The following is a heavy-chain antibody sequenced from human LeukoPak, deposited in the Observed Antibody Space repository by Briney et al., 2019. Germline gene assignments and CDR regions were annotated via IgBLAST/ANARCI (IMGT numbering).Heavy chain of an antibody. Sequence: ASVKVSCKASGGTFSGFAISWVRQAPGQGLEWMGSIIPVVDTAHYAQKFQGRVTITADESTSTAYMELSSLRSEDTAVYYCARDARPPSSGWSRFFHYWGQGTLVTVSP. CDR3: ARDARPPSSGWSRFFHY. V-gene: IGHV1-69*11. J-gene: IGHJ4*02. CDR1: GGTFSGFA. CDR2: IIPVVDTA. D-gene: IGHD6-19*01.